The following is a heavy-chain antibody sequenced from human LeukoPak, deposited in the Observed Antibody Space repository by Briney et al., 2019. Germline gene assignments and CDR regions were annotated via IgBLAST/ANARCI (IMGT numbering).Heavy chain of an antibody. J-gene: IGHJ4*02. Sequence: GGALRLSCAASGFTFSDSWMTWVREAPGKGLEWVSNIKQEGSEKYYVDSVKGGFTISRDNAKNSVSLQMSSLRAEETGVYYFARDKYGAYFDCWGQGTLVSVSS. CDR1: GFTFSDSW. D-gene: IGHD4-17*01. V-gene: IGHV3-7*04. CDR2: IKQEGSEK. CDR3: ARDKYGAYFDC.